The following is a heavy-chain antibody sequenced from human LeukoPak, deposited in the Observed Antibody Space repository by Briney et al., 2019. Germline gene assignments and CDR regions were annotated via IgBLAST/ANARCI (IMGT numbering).Heavy chain of an antibody. V-gene: IGHV3-43D*04. CDR2: ISWDGGST. Sequence: GGSLRLSCAASGFTFDDYAMHRVRQAPGKGLEWVSLISWDGGSTYYADSVKGRFTISRDNSKNSLYLQMNSLRAEDTALYYCAKDLYSSSYYYYYGMDVWGKGTTVTVSS. J-gene: IGHJ6*04. CDR3: AKDLYSSSYYYYYGMDV. CDR1: GFTFDDYA. D-gene: IGHD6-13*01.